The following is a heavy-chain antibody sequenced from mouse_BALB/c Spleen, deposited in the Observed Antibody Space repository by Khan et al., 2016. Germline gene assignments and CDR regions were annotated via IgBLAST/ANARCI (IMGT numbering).Heavy chain of an antibody. J-gene: IGHJ1*01. V-gene: IGHV10-1*02. CDR3: VGDTRYWYFDV. CDR2: IRSKSNNYAT. Sequence: EVQLVESGGGLVQPKGSLKLSCAASGFTFNTYAMNWVRQAPGKGLEWVARIRSKSNNYATYYADSVKDRFTISRDDSQSMLYLQMNNLKTEDTAMYYCVGDTRYWYFDVWGAGTTVTVSS. CDR1: GFTFNTYA.